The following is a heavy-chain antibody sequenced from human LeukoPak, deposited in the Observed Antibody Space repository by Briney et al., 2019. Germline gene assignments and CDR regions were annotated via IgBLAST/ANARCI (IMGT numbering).Heavy chain of an antibody. Sequence: PGGSLRLSCAASGFTFYDYAMHWVRQAPGKGLECFSGISWNSGSIGYADSVKGRFTISRDNAKNSLYLQMNSLRAEDTALYYCAKDTYYDFSGVDYWGQGTLVTVSS. CDR1: GFTFYDYA. J-gene: IGHJ4*02. CDR2: ISWNSGSI. CDR3: AKDTYYDFSGVDY. V-gene: IGHV3-9*01. D-gene: IGHD3-3*01.